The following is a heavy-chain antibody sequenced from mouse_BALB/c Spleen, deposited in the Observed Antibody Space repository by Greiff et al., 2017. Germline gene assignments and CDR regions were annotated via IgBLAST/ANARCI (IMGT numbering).Heavy chain of an antibody. Sequence: VQLKQSGPGLVKPSQSLSLTCTVTGYSITSDYAWNWIRQFPGNKLEWMGYISYSGSTSYNPSLKSRISITRDTSKNQFFLQLNSVTTEDTATYYCARSDSYGYHFDYWGQGTTLTVSS. CDR3: ARSDSYGYHFDY. D-gene: IGHD2-2*01. CDR2: ISYSGST. J-gene: IGHJ2*01. V-gene: IGHV3-2*02. CDR1: GYSITSDYA.